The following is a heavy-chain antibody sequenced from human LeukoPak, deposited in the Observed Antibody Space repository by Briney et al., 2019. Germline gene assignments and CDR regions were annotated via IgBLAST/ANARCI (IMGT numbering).Heavy chain of an antibody. CDR1: GYSFTMYW. V-gene: IGHV3-7*01. D-gene: IGHD2-15*01. Sequence: QPGGSLRLSCEASGYSFTMYWMTWVRQAPKKGLEWAANINLAGSETLYVDSVRGRFTISRDNAKNSLYLQMNSLRVEDTAVYYCARVGMRSGDGCRGRDAFDIWGQGTMVTVSS. CDR2: INLAGSET. CDR3: ARVGMRSGDGCRGRDAFDI. J-gene: IGHJ3*02.